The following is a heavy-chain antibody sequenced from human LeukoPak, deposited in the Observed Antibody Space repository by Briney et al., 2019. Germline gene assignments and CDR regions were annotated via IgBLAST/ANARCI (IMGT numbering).Heavy chain of an antibody. Sequence: ASVKVSCKASGYTFTNYGIHWVRQAPGQGLEWMGWISAYNGNTKYAQNLQGRVTMTTDTSTSTAYMELSRLKSDDTAVYYCATVRDIVVGGGPYYFDYWGQGTLVTVSS. CDR2: ISAYNGNT. D-gene: IGHD2-15*01. CDR1: GYTFTNYG. V-gene: IGHV1-18*01. CDR3: ATVRDIVVGGGPYYFDY. J-gene: IGHJ4*02.